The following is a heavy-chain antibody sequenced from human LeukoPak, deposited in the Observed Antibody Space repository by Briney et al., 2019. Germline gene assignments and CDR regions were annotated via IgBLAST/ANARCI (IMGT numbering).Heavy chain of an antibody. Sequence: GSSVKVSCKASGGSFSSYVITWVRQAPGQGLEWMGRIIPVLGVSNFAQKFQGRVTITADKSTNTAHMELSRLESGDTAVYYCATLYGGQRADGYWGQGTLVTVSS. CDR3: ATLYGGQRADGY. CDR2: IIPVLGVS. J-gene: IGHJ4*02. D-gene: IGHD2-15*01. CDR1: GGSFSSYV. V-gene: IGHV1-69*04.